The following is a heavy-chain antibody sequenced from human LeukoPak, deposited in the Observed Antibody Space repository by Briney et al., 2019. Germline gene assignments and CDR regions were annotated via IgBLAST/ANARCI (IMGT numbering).Heavy chain of an antibody. V-gene: IGHV1-2*02. J-gene: IGHJ3*02. CDR3: AREWELGSGAFDI. Sequence: ASVKVSCKASEYTFTGYYMHWVRQAPGQGLEWMGWINPNSGGTNYAQKFQGRVTMTRDTSISTAYMELSRLRSDDTAVYYCAREWELGSGAFDIWGQGTMVTVSS. CDR1: EYTFTGYY. CDR2: INPNSGGT. D-gene: IGHD7-27*01.